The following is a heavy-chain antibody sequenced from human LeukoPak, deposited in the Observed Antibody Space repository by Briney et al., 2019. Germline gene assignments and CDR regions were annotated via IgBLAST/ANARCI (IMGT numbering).Heavy chain of an antibody. D-gene: IGHD3-22*01. CDR1: GFTFSRYA. V-gene: IGHV3-23*01. CDR2: ISGSGVNT. Sequence: GGSLRLSCAASGFTFSRYAMSWVRQAPGKGLEWVSAISGSGVNTYYADSVKGRFTISRDNAKNSLYLQMNSLRAEDTALYYCAKGLLYPAYYYDSSGYRDAFDIWGQGTMVTVSS. CDR3: AKGLLYPAYYYDSSGYRDAFDI. J-gene: IGHJ3*02.